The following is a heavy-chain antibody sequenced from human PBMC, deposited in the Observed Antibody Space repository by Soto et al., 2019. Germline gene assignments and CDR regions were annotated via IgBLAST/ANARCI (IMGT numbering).Heavy chain of an antibody. D-gene: IGHD3-9*01. J-gene: IGHJ4*02. CDR3: ARPPGYISDWYYFDL. V-gene: IGHV1-2*02. CDR1: GYSFIDYY. CDR2: ISPKSGGT. Sequence: QVQLVQSGAEVKKPGASVKVSCEASGYSFIDYYIHWVRQAPGQGFEWMGRISPKSGGTNYAQKFEGRVTMTWDTSLNTAYMELSSLKSDDTAVYYYARPPGYISDWYYFDLWGQGTRVTVSS.